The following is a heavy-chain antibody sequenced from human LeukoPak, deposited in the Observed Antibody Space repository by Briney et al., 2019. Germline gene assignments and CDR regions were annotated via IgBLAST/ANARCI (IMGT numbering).Heavy chain of an antibody. CDR2: ISAYNGNT. CDR3: ARELGWLQLNY. D-gene: IGHD5-24*01. Sequence: ASVKVSCKASGYTFTSYGISWVRQAPGQGLEWMGWISAYNGNTNYAQKFQGRVTMTRDTSISTAYMELSRLRSDDTAVYYCARELGWLQLNYWGQGTLVTVSS. J-gene: IGHJ4*02. V-gene: IGHV1-18*01. CDR1: GYTFTSYG.